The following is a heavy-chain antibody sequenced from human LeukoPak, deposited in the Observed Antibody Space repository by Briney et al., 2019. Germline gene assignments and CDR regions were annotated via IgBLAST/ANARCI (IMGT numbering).Heavy chain of an antibody. CDR3: ARDSAQLVPDY. Sequence: ASETLSLTCAVYGGSFSGYYWSWIRQPPGKGLEWIGSIYYSGSTYYNPSLKSRVTISVDTSKNQFSLKLSSVTAADTAVYYCARDSAQLVPDYWGQGTLVTVSS. CDR1: GGSFSGYY. CDR2: IYYSGST. V-gene: IGHV4-34*01. J-gene: IGHJ4*02. D-gene: IGHD6-13*01.